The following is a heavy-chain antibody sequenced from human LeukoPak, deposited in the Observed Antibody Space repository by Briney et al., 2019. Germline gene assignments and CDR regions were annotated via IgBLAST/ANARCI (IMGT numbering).Heavy chain of an antibody. V-gene: IGHV3-23*01. Sequence: GGSLRLSCAAYGFTFSSYAMSWVRQAPGKGLEWVSAISGSDGTTYYADSAKGRFTISRDNSKNTLYLQMNSLRAEDTAVFYCAKVHDDYNAGFDYWGQGTLVTVSS. CDR2: ISGSDGTT. J-gene: IGHJ4*02. CDR3: AKVHDDYNAGFDY. D-gene: IGHD4-4*01. CDR1: GFTFSSYA.